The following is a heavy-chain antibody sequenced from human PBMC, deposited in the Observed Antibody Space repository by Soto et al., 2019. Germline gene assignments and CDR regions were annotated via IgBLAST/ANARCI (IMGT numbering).Heavy chain of an antibody. CDR2: ISASGDTV. J-gene: IGHJ6*02. V-gene: IGHV3-48*03. CDR1: GLPSTGFE. CDR3: ADLSDTGGVDV. Sequence: QPGGSLRLSCVASGLPSTGFEMNWVRQAPGKGLEWVSYISASGDTVYYADSVKGRFTISRDNAKNTLYLEMNSLRAEDSAVYYCADLSDTGGVDVWGQGTTVTVSS. D-gene: IGHD2-21*01.